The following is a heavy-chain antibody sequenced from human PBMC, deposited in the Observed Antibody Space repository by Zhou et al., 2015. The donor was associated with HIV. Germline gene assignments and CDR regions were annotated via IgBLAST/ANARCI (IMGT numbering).Heavy chain of an antibody. V-gene: IGHV1-46*01. Sequence: QVQLMQSGPEVRKPGASVKVSCTTSGHTFTSFNIHWVRQAPGQGLEWMGRVNPTGESTTYAEKFQGRVTMTRDTATGTVYMELRSLRYDDTAVYYCARGMPPSIRNPLDLWGQGTLVTVSS. CDR3: ARGMPPSIRNPLDL. CDR1: GHTFTSFN. D-gene: IGHD5-24*01. CDR2: VNPTGEST. J-gene: IGHJ3*01.